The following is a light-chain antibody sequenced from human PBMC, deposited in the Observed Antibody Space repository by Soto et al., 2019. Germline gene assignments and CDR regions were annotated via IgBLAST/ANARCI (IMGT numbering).Light chain of an antibody. CDR2: AAS. CDR1: QDIRDY. CDR3: QQSYSTPLT. V-gene: IGKV1-39*01. J-gene: IGKJ4*01. Sequence: DIQMTQSPSSLSAFVGDRVTITCQASQDIRDYLNWYQQKLGKAPKLLIYAASSLQSGVPSRFSGSGSGTDFTLTISSLQPEDFATYYCQQSYSTPLTFGGGTRGDIK.